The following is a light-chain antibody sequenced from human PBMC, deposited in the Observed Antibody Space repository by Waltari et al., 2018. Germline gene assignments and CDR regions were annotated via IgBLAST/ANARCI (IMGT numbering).Light chain of an antibody. Sequence: DIQMTQSPSTLSASVGDRVTITCRASQSISSWLAWYQQKPGKAPNLLIYKASSLESGVPSRFSGSGSGTEFTLTISSLQPDDFATYYCQQYNSYPFIFGPGTKVDIK. CDR3: QQYNSYPFI. CDR1: QSISSW. CDR2: KAS. J-gene: IGKJ3*01. V-gene: IGKV1-5*03.